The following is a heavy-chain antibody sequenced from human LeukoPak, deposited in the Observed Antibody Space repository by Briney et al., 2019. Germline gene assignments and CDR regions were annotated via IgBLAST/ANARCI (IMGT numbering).Heavy chain of an antibody. CDR3: AKGGLLWFGELSFNAFDI. Sequence: GGSLRLSCAASGFTFSSYAMSWVRQAPGKGLEWVSAISDSGGSTYYADSVKGRFTISRDNSKNTLYLQMNSLRAEDTAVYYCAKGGLLWFGELSFNAFDIWGQGTMVTVSS. CDR2: ISDSGGST. CDR1: GFTFSSYA. D-gene: IGHD3-10*01. J-gene: IGHJ3*02. V-gene: IGHV3-23*01.